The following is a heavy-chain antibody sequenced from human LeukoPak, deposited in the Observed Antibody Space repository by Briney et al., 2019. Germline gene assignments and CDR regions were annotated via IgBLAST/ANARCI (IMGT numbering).Heavy chain of an antibody. CDR3: ARGDSTLDY. CDR1: GDSISSGGYS. V-gene: IGHV4-30-4*07. Sequence: PSETLSLTCAVSGDSISSGGYSWSWIRQPPGKGLEWIGYIYYSGSTYYNPSLKSRVTISVDTSKNQFSLKLSSVTAADTAVYYCARGDSTLDYWGQGTLVTVSS. D-gene: IGHD6-13*01. J-gene: IGHJ4*02. CDR2: IYYSGST.